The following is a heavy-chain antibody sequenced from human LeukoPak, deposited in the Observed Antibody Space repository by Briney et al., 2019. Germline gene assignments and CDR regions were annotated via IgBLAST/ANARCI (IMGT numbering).Heavy chain of an antibody. CDR2: INHSGST. V-gene: IGHV4-34*01. Sequence: SETLSLTCAVYGGSFSGDYWSWLRQPPGKGLEWIGEINHSGSTNYNPSLKSRVTISVDTSKNQFSLKLSSVTAADTAVYYCARQLSDDYYYGMDVWGQGTTVTVSS. CDR1: GGSFSGDY. CDR3: ARQLSDDYYYGMDV. J-gene: IGHJ6*02.